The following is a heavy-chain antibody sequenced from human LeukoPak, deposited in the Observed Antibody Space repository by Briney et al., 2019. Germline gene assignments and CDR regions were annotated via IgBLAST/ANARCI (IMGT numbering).Heavy chain of an antibody. Sequence: GGSLRLSCAASGFTFSSYAMSWVRQAPGKGLEWVSAISGSGGSTYYADSVKGRFTISRDNSKNTLYLQMNSLRAVDTAVYYCAKDEPYSSSWYSFDPWGQGTLVTVSS. CDR1: GFTFSSYA. J-gene: IGHJ5*02. CDR2: ISGSGGST. D-gene: IGHD6-13*01. V-gene: IGHV3-23*01. CDR3: AKDEPYSSSWYSFDP.